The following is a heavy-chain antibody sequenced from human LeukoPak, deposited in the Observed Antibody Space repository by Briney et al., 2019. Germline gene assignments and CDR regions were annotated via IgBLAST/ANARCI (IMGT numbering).Heavy chain of an antibody. CDR2: IYYSGST. V-gene: IGHV4-59*01. D-gene: IGHD6-13*01. J-gene: IGHJ4*02. CDR1: GGSISSYY. CDR3: ARGSSSWYIGY. Sequence: SETLSLTCTVSGGSISSYYWSWIRQPPGKGLEWIGYIYYSGSTNYNPSLKSRVTISVDTSKNQFSLKLSSVTAADTAVYYCARGSSSWYIGYWGQGTPVTVSS.